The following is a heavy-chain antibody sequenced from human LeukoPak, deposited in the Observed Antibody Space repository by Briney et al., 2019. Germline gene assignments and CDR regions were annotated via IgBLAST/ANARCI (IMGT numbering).Heavy chain of an antibody. CDR3: ARDRYYYDSSGSRIFDY. CDR1: GGSISSYY. CDR2: IYTSGST. Sequence: SETLSLTCTVSGGSISSYYWSWIRQPAGKGLEWIGRIYTSGSTNYNPSLKSRVTMLVDTSKNQFSLKLSSVTAADTAVYYCARDRYYYDSSGSRIFDYWGQGTLVTVSS. V-gene: IGHV4-4*07. D-gene: IGHD3-22*01. J-gene: IGHJ4*02.